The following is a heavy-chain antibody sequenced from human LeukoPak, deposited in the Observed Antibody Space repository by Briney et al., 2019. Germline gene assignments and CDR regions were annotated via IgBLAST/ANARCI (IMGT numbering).Heavy chain of an antibody. CDR1: GFTFSSYG. Sequence: GGSLRLSCAASGFTFSSYGMHWVRQAPGKGLEWVAVISYDGSNKYFADSVKGRFTISRDNSKNTLYLQMNSLRAEDTAVYYCANDSGIAVAGTLRAFDIWGQGTMVTVSS. CDR2: ISYDGSNK. CDR3: ANDSGIAVAGTLRAFDI. D-gene: IGHD6-19*01. J-gene: IGHJ3*02. V-gene: IGHV3-30*18.